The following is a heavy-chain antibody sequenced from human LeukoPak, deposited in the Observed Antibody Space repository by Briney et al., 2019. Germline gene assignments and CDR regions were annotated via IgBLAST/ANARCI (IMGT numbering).Heavy chain of an antibody. D-gene: IGHD2-8*01. Sequence: PGGSLRLSCAASGFTFSSYAMSWVRQAPGKGLEWVSAISGSGGSTYYADSVKGRFTISRDNSKNTLYLQMNSLRAEDTVVYYCAKGGLGYYSYYGMDVWGQGTTVTVSS. J-gene: IGHJ6*02. CDR2: ISGSGGST. CDR1: GFTFSSYA. CDR3: AKGGLGYYSYYGMDV. V-gene: IGHV3-23*01.